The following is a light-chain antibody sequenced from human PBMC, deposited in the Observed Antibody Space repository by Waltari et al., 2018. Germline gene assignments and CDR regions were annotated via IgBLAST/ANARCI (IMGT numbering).Light chain of an antibody. CDR1: PDIRNH. J-gene: IGKJ1*01. V-gene: IGKV1-27*01. CDR2: AAS. CDR3: LNHYSSAWT. Sequence: DIQMTQSPSSLSASVGDRVTITCRASPDIRNHLAWYQQKPGKVPQLLIYAASTLESGVPSRFSGSGSGTDFSLTISSLQPEDVASYYCLNHYSSAWTFGEGTKVEI.